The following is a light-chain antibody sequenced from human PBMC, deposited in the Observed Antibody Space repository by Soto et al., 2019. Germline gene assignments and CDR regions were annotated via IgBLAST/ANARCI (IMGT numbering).Light chain of an antibody. CDR2: DVS. Sequence: QSVLTQPASVSGSPGQSITISCTGTSSDVGGYNYVSWYQQQPGKAPKLMIYDVSNLPSGVSNRFSGSKSGNTAPLTISGLQAEDEDDYYCSSYTSSSTWEFGGGTKLTVL. V-gene: IGLV2-14*01. CDR3: SSYTSSSTWE. J-gene: IGLJ3*02. CDR1: SSDVGGYNY.